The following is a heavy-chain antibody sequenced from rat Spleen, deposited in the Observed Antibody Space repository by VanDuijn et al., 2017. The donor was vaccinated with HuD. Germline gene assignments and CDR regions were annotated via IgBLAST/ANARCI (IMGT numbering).Heavy chain of an antibody. CDR2: ISSGGST. CDR3: TRDQGSSRVMDA. J-gene: IGHJ4*01. V-gene: IGHV2S12*01. CDR1: GFSLTSNG. Sequence: QVQLKESGPGLVQPSQTLSLTCTVSGFSLTSNGVSWVRQPPGKGLEWIAAISSGGSTYYNSALKSRLSISRDTSKSQVFLKMNSLQTEDTAIYFCTRDQGSSRVMDAWGQGASVTVSS. D-gene: IGHD5-1*01.